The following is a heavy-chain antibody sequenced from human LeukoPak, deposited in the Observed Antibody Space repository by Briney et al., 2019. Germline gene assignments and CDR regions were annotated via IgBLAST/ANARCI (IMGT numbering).Heavy chain of an antibody. V-gene: IGHV1-18*01. D-gene: IGHD2-15*01. CDR1: GYTFTSYG. Sequence: GSVKVSCKTSGYTFTSYGISWVRQATGQGLEWMGWISANNGNTNYAQKLQGRVTMTTDTSTSTGYMELRSLRSDDTAMYYCAREYCRGGRCYGADYWGQGTLVTVSS. CDR2: ISANNGNT. J-gene: IGHJ4*02. CDR3: AREYCRGGRCYGADY.